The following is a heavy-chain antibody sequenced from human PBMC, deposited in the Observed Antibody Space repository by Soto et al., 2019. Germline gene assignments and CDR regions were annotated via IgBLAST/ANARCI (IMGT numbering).Heavy chain of an antibody. CDR1: GFTFSSYG. V-gene: IGHV3-30*18. D-gene: IGHD2-15*01. J-gene: IGHJ4*02. CDR3: AKDPHRVVVVAATNLIDY. CDR2: ISYDGSNK. Sequence: PGGSLRLSCAASGFTFSSYGMHWVRQAPGKGLEWVAVISYDGSNKYYADSVKGRFTISRDNSKNTLYLQMNSLRAEDTAVYYCAKDPHRVVVVAATNLIDYWGQGTLVT.